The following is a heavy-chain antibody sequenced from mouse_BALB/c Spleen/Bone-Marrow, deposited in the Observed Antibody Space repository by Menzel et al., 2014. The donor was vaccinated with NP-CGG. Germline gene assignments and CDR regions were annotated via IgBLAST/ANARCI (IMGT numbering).Heavy chain of an antibody. V-gene: IGHV1S56*01. CDR1: GYTFTSYF. D-gene: IGHD2-14*01. CDR3: AYYRYDEYFDV. J-gene: IGHJ1*01. Sequence: QVQLQQSGPELVKPGASVKMSCKASGYTFTSYFIHWVEQRPGQGLEWIGWIYPGDGSTKYNEKFKVKTTLTADKSSSAAYIFLSSLTSEDSAIYFCAYYRYDEYFDVWGAGTTVTVSS. CDR2: IYPGDGST.